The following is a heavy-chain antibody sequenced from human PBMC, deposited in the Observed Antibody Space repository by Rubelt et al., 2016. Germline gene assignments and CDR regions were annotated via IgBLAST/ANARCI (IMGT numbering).Heavy chain of an antibody. D-gene: IGHD6-13*01. J-gene: IGHJ5*02. CDR3: AREAAAGTFMFDP. CDR2: ISAYNGNT. V-gene: IGHV1-18*04. CDR1: YG. Sequence: YGVSWVRQAPGQGLEWMGWISAYNGNTNYAQKFQGRVTITADKSTSTAYMELSSLRSEDTAVYYCAREAAAGTFMFDPWGQGTLVTVSS.